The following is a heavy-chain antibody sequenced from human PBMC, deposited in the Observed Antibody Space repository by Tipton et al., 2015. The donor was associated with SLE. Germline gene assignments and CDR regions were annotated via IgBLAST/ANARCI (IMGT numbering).Heavy chain of an antibody. V-gene: IGHV4-31*03. J-gene: IGHJ5*02. Sequence: TLSLTCTVSGDSVSAGYYWSWIRQHPGKGLEWIGYIYNTVNTYYNPSLTSRVTISDDTSKNQFSLTLSSVTAADTAIYYCARFGRSAAMDWFDRWGQGTLVTVSS. CDR1: GDSVSAGYY. CDR3: ARFGRSAAMDWFDR. CDR2: IYNTVNT. D-gene: IGHD2-2*01.